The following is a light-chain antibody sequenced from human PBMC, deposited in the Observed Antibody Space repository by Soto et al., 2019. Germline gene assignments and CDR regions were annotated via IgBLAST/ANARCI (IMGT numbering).Light chain of an antibody. V-gene: IGKV3-11*01. CDR1: QSVSSY. Sequence: EIVLTQSPATLSLSPGERATLSCRASQSVSSYLAWYQQKPGQAPWLLIYDASNRATGIPVRFSGSGSGTDLTRTISSPEPEDCAVYYCQQRSNWPPMTFGGGTKVEIK. CDR2: DAS. CDR3: QQRSNWPPMT. J-gene: IGKJ4*01.